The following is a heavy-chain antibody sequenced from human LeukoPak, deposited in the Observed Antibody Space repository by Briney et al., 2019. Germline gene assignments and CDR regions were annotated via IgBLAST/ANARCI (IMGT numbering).Heavy chain of an antibody. CDR1: GFTFSTYW. CDR2: IKQDGSEK. D-gene: IGHD6-13*01. CDR3: ARDSAGNDY. Sequence: QAGGSLRLSCAASGFTFSTYWMSWVRQAPGKGLEWAANIKQDGSEKYYVDSVKGRFTISRDNAKNSLYLQMNSLRAEDTAMYYCARDSAGNDYWGQGTLVTVSS. V-gene: IGHV3-7*01. J-gene: IGHJ4*02.